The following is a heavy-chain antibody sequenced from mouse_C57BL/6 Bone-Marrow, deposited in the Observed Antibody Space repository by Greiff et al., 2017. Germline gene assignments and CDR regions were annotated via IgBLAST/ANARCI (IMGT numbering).Heavy chain of an antibody. D-gene: IGHD2-13*01. Sequence: VLLVESGAELARPGASVKLSCKASGYTFTSYGISWVKQRPGQGLEWIGEIYPRSGNTYYNEKFKGKATLTADKSSSTAYMQLRSLTSEDSAVYFCARCAGDFPWFAYWGQGTLVTVSA. J-gene: IGHJ3*01. CDR2: IYPRSGNT. CDR3: ARCAGDFPWFAY. CDR1: GYTFTSYG. V-gene: IGHV1-81*01.